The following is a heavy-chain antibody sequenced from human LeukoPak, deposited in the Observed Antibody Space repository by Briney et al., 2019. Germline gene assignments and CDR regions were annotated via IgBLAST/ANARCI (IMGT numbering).Heavy chain of an antibody. CDR2: IIPIFGTA. V-gene: IGHV1-69*05. CDR3: ARDDYGGNSGRWFDP. J-gene: IGHJ5*02. CDR1: GGTFSSYA. Sequence: SVKVSCKASGGTFSSYAISWVRQAPGQGLEWMGGIIPIFGTANYAQKFQGRVTITTDESTSTAYMELSSLRSEDTAVYYCARDDYGGNSGRWFDPWGQGTLVTVSS. D-gene: IGHD4-23*01.